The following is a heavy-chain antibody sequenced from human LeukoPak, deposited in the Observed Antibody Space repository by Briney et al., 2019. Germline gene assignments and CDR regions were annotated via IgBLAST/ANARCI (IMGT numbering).Heavy chain of an antibody. D-gene: IGHD3-3*01. CDR2: IYHSGST. Sequence: SSETLSLTCAVSGYSISSGYYWGWIRQPPGKGLEWIGSIYHSGSTYYNPSLKSRVTISVDTSKNQFSLKLSSVTAADTAVYYCARDIAGGSITIFGVVLSNWFDPWGQGTLVTVSS. V-gene: IGHV4-38-2*02. J-gene: IGHJ5*02. CDR1: GYSISSGYY. CDR3: ARDIAGGSITIFGVVLSNWFDP.